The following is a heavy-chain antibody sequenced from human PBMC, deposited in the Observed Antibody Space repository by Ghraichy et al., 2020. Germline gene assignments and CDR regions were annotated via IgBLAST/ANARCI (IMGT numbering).Heavy chain of an antibody. Sequence: GSLRLSCVGSGFTLSGYSMNWVRQSPGKGLEWVAYITSSSRTISYADSVKGRFTISRDNAQNSLYLQMNSLRDEDTALYYCSRGATVVRFFYYDGMDVWGQGTTVTVSS. D-gene: IGHD4-23*01. J-gene: IGHJ6*02. CDR1: GFTLSGYS. CDR2: ITSSSRTI. V-gene: IGHV3-48*02. CDR3: SRGATVVRFFYYDGMDV.